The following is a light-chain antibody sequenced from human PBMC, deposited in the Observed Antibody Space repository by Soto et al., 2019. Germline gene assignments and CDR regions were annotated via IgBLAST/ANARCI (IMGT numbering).Light chain of an antibody. J-gene: IGKJ1*01. CDR2: AAS. CDR1: QGISNY. V-gene: IGKV1-27*01. Sequence: DIQMTQSPSSLSASVGDRVTITCRASQGISNYLAWYQHKPGKVPQLLIYAASTLQSGVPSRFNGSGSGTDLTLTISSLQPEDFATYYCQKYNSVPGTFGQGTKVEMK. CDR3: QKYNSVPGT.